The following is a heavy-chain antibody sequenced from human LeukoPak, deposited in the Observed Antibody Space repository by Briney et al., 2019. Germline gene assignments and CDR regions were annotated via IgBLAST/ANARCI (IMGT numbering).Heavy chain of an antibody. Sequence: ASVKVSCKASGYTFTGYYMHWVRQAPGQGLEWMGRINPNSGGINYAQKFQGRVTMTRDTSISTAYMELSRLRSDDTAVYYCARDSLRSGYSYGLVDYFDYWGQGTLVTVSS. CDR1: GYTFTGYY. J-gene: IGHJ4*02. V-gene: IGHV1-2*06. D-gene: IGHD5-18*01. CDR3: ARDSLRSGYSYGLVDYFDY. CDR2: INPNSGGI.